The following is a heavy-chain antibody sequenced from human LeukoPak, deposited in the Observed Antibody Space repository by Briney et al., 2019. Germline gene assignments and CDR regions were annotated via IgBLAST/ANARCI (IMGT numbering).Heavy chain of an antibody. CDR2: ISGSGGST. V-gene: IGHV3-23*01. D-gene: IGHD2-2*01. CDR1: GFTFSSYA. J-gene: IGHJ4*02. Sequence: GGSLRLSCAASGFTFSSYAMSWVRQAPGKGLEWVSAISGSGGSTYYADSVKGRFTISRDNSKNTLYLQMNSLRAEDTAVYYCANLWSSTSDHNFDYWGQGTLVTVSS. CDR3: ANLWSSTSDHNFDY.